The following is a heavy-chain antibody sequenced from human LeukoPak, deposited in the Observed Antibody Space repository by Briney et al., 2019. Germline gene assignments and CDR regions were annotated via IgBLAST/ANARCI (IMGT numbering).Heavy chain of an antibody. Sequence: GGSLRLSCAASGFTVSSSYMSWVRQAPGKGLEWVSVIYSGGSTYYADSVKGRFTISRDNSKNTLYLQMNSLRAEDTAVYYCARDEGYSYGYYYYYGMDVWGQGTTVTVSS. J-gene: IGHJ6*02. CDR2: IYSGGST. D-gene: IGHD5-18*01. CDR1: GFTVSSSY. V-gene: IGHV3-53*01. CDR3: ARDEGYSYGYYYYYGMDV.